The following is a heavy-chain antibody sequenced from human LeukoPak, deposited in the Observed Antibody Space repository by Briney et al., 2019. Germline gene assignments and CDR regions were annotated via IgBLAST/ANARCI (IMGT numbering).Heavy chain of an antibody. V-gene: IGHV3-20*04. J-gene: IGHJ4*02. CDR3: ARALYSNSWYYFEY. D-gene: IGHD6-13*01. CDR2: INWSGRST. CDR1: GFTFEDYG. Sequence: PGGSLRLSCTASGFTFEDYGMSWVRQAPGKGLEWVSGINWSGRSTGYADSVKGQLTISRDNAKNSLYLQMHSLRAEDTAFYYCARALYSNSWYYFEYWGQGILVTVSS.